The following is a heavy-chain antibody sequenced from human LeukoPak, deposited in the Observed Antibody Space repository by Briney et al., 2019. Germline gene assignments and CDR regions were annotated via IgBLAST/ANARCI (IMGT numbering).Heavy chain of an antibody. CDR2: ISYDGSNK. Sequence: GRSLRLSCAASGFTFSSYAMHWVRQAPGKGLEWVAVISYDGSNKYYADSVKGRFTISRDNSKNTLYLQMNSLRAEDTAVYYCARDMATGDFWSGYPSHFDYWGQGTLVTVSS. D-gene: IGHD3-3*01. V-gene: IGHV3-30-3*01. CDR1: GFTFSSYA. J-gene: IGHJ4*02. CDR3: ARDMATGDFWSGYPSHFDY.